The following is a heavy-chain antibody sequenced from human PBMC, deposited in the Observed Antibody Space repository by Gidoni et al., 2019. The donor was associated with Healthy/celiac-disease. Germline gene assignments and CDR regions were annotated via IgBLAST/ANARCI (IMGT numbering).Heavy chain of an antibody. Sequence: EVQLVESGGGLVKPGGALRLSGAASGFPFSSYSMTWVRQAPGKGLEWVSSISSSSIYISYADSVKGRFTISRDNAKNSLYLQMNSLRAEDTAVYYCARKPIPSYGMDVWGQGTTVTVSS. CDR3: ARKPIPSYGMDV. CDR2: ISSSSIYI. V-gene: IGHV3-21*01. CDR1: GFPFSSYS. J-gene: IGHJ6*02.